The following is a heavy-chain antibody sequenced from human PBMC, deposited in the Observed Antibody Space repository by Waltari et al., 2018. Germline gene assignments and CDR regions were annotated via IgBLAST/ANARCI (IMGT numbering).Heavy chain of an antibody. CDR2: IYTSGST. J-gene: IGHJ3*02. V-gene: IGHV4-4*07. Sequence: QVQLQESGPGLVKPSETLSLTCTVSGGSISSYYWSWIRQPAGKGLEWIGRIYTSGSTNYNPSLKSRVTMTRDTSTSTVYMELSSLRSEDTAVYYCARLTGTHQDAFDIWGQGTMVTVSS. D-gene: IGHD1-20*01. CDR3: ARLTGTHQDAFDI. CDR1: GGSISSYY.